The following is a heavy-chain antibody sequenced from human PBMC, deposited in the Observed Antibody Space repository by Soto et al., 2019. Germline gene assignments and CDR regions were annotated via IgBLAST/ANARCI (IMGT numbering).Heavy chain of an antibody. J-gene: IGHJ6*03. CDR1: GGSISSGGYY. Sequence: NPSETLSLTCTVSGGSISSGGYYWSWIRQHPGKGLEWIGYIYYSGSTYYNPSLKSRVTISVDTSKNQFSLKLSSVTAADTAVYYCATSNYYYYYMDVWGKGTTVTVSS. V-gene: IGHV4-31*03. D-gene: IGHD6-6*01. CDR2: IYYSGST. CDR3: ATSNYYYYYMDV.